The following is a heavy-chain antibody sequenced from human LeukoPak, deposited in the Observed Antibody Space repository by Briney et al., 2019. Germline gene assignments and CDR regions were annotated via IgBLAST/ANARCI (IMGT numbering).Heavy chain of an antibody. V-gene: IGHV4-59*01. CDR2: IYYSGST. D-gene: IGHD1-26*01. J-gene: IGHJ4*02. CDR3: TSGRHLGFDY. Sequence: PSETLSLACTVSGGSISGYYWSWIRQPPGKGLEWIGYIYYSGSTNYNPSLKSRVTISVDTSKNQFSLKLSSVTAADTAVYYCTSGRHLGFDYWGQGTLVTVSS. CDR1: GGSISGYY.